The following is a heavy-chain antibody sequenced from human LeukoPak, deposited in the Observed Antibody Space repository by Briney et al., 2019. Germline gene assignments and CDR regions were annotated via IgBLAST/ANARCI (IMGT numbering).Heavy chain of an antibody. CDR1: GYTFTGYY. J-gene: IGHJ5*02. CDR3: ARDLWFGELYHWFDP. Sequence: ASVKVSCKASGYTFTGYYMHWVRQAPRQGREWMGWINPNSGGTNYAQKFQGRVTMTRDTSISTAYMELSRLRSDDTAVYYCARDLWFGELYHWFDPWGQGTLVTVSS. V-gene: IGHV1-2*02. CDR2: INPNSGGT. D-gene: IGHD3-10*01.